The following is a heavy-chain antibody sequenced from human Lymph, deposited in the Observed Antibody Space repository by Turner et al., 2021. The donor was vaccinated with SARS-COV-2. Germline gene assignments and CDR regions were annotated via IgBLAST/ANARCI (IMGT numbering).Heavy chain of an antibody. CDR1: GGTFSSSA. V-gene: IGHV1-69*01. Sequence: QVQLVQSGAEVKKPGSSVTVSCKASGGTFSSSAISWVRQAPGQGLEWMGGIIPIFGTANYAQRFQGRVTITADESTSTAYMELRSLRSEDTAVYYCARGAAYCSGGSCYRKGFDYWGQGTPVTVSS. CDR3: ARGAAYCSGGSCYRKGFDY. CDR2: IIPIFGTA. D-gene: IGHD2-15*01. J-gene: IGHJ4*02.